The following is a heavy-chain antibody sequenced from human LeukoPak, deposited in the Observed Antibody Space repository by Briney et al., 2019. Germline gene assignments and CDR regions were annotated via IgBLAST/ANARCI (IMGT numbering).Heavy chain of an antibody. CDR1: GDSISSGGYH. CDR3: ARGAVLFDY. Sequence: SETLSLTCTVSGDSISSGGYHWSWIRQHPGKGLEWIGYIYYSGSTYYNPSLKSRVTISVDTSKNQLSLKLRSVTAADTAVYYCARGAVLFDYWGQGTLVTVSS. V-gene: IGHV4-31*03. CDR2: IYYSGST. J-gene: IGHJ4*02. D-gene: IGHD6-19*01.